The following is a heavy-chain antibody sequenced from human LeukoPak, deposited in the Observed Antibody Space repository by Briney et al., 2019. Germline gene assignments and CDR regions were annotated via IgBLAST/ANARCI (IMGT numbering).Heavy chain of an antibody. V-gene: IGHV1-46*01. CDR2: INPSGGST. J-gene: IGHJ4*02. CDR1: GYTFTSYY. D-gene: IGHD3-10*01. Sequence: ASVKVSCKASGYTFTSYYMHWVRQAPGQGLEWMGIINPSGGSTSYAQKFQGRVTMTRDTSTSTVYMELSSLRSEDTAVYYCPRGDSPITMVRGVISFDSWGQGTLVTVSS. CDR3: PRGDSPITMVRGVISFDS.